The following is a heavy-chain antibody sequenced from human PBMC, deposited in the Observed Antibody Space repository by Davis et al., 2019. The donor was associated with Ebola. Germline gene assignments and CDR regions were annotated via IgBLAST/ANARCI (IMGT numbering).Heavy chain of an antibody. Sequence: GESLKISCAASGFTVSSNHMSWVRQAPGKGLEWVSGISGSGATTYYADSVKGRFTISRDNSKNTLYLQMNSLRADDTALYYCAKGGARYFYHYYGMDVWGQGTTVTVSS. D-gene: IGHD2/OR15-2a*01. CDR1: GFTVSSNH. CDR3: AKGGARYFYHYYGMDV. V-gene: IGHV3-23*01. J-gene: IGHJ6*02. CDR2: ISGSGATT.